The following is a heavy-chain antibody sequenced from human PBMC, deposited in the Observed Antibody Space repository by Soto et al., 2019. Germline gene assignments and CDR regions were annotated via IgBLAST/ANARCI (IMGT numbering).Heavy chain of an antibody. J-gene: IGHJ4*02. Sequence: QVQLVESGGGVVQPGRSLRLSCAASGFTFSSYGMHWVRQAPGKGLEWVALIWYDGTNKYYPDSVKGRFTVSRDNSKNILYLQMNSLRAEDTAVYYCARGADVVKGDHYFDYWGQGTLVTVSS. V-gene: IGHV3-33*01. CDR1: GFTFSSYG. CDR2: IWYDGTNK. D-gene: IGHD3-22*01. CDR3: ARGADVVKGDHYFDY.